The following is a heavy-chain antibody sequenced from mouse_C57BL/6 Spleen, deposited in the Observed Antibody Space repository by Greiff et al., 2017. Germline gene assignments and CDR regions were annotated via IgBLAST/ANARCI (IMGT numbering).Heavy chain of an antibody. D-gene: IGHD2-5*01. CDR1: GYTFTSYG. Sequence: VQLQQSGAELARPGASVKLSCKASGYTFTSYGISWVKQRTGQGLEWIGEISPRSGNTYYNEKFKGKATLTADKSSSTAYMELRSLTSEDSAVYFCANSNYSYYFDYWGQGTTLTVSS. V-gene: IGHV1-81*01. J-gene: IGHJ2*01. CDR3: ANSNYSYYFDY. CDR2: ISPRSGNT.